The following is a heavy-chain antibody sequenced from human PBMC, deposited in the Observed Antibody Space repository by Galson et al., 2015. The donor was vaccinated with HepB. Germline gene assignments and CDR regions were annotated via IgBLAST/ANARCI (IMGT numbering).Heavy chain of an antibody. V-gene: IGHV3-30*03. D-gene: IGHD2-15*01. CDR1: GFIFSNYG. J-gene: IGHJ6*02. CDR2: ISYDSINK. Sequence: SLRLSCAASGFIFSNYGIHWVRQAPGKGLEWVAVISYDSINKYYADSVKGRFTISRDNSKNTLYLQMNSLRAEDTAVYYCARDWDKFMGDGYFYYYGLDVWGQGTTVTVSS. CDR3: ARDWDKFMGDGYFYYYGLDV.